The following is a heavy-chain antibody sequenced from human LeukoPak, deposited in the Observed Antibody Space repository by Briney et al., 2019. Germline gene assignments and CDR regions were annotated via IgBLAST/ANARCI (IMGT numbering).Heavy chain of an antibody. Sequence: ASVKVSCKASGYTFTNYGLSWVRQAPGQGLEWMGWISPRNGNINYPQKLQGRVTLTTDTSTNTAYMELRSLRSDDTAVYYCARGSSGTFWDYFGYWGQGTLVTVSS. J-gene: IGHJ4*02. D-gene: IGHD6-19*01. CDR2: ISPRNGNI. CDR1: GYTFTNYG. V-gene: IGHV1-18*01. CDR3: ARGSSGTFWDYFGY.